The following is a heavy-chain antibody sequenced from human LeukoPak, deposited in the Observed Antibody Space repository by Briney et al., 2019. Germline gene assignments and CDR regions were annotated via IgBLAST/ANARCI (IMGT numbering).Heavy chain of an antibody. CDR2: ITHSGSA. CDR3: ARDLRGYSPFDY. D-gene: IGHD5-18*01. Sequence: ASETLSLTCAVYGGSFSGYSWSWIRQPPGKGLEWIGEITHSGSANYNPSLKSRVTMSLDTSKNQFSLNLRSVTAADTVVYYCARDLRGYSPFDYWGQGTLVTVSS. J-gene: IGHJ4*02. V-gene: IGHV4-34*01. CDR1: GGSFSGYS.